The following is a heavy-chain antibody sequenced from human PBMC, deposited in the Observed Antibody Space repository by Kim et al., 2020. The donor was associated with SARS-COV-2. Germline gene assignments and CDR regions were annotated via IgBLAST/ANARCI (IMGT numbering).Heavy chain of an antibody. CDR2: NTGSGDKT. CDR1: GFTFSNYA. D-gene: IGHD2-2*01. J-gene: IGHJ4*02. CDR3: AKGGSTSAWYPLEY. Sequence: GGSLRLSCAASGFTFSNYAMAWVRQAPGMGPEWVSANTGSGDKTYYADSVQGRFTISRDNSKNTLYLQMNSLRAEDTAVYYCAKGGSTSAWYPLEYWGQGTLVTVSS. V-gene: IGHV3-23*01.